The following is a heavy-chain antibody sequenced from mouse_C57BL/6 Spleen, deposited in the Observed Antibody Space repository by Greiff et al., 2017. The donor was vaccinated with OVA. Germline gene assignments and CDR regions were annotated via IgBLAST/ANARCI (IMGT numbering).Heavy chain of an antibody. V-gene: IGHV3-6*01. CDR3: AREDDYVAMDY. CDR1: GYSITSGYY. CDR2: ISYDGSN. Sequence: EVHLVESGPGLVKPSQSLSLTCSVTGYSITSGYYWNWIRQFPGNKLEWMGYISYDGSNNYNPSLKNRISITRDTSKNQFFLKLNSVTTEDTATYYCAREDDYVAMDYWGQGTSVTVSS. J-gene: IGHJ4*01.